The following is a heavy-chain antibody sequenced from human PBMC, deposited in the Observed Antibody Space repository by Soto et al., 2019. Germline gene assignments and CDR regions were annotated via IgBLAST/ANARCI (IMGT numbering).Heavy chain of an antibody. V-gene: IGHV1-69*13. Sequence: AASVKVSCKASGGTFSSYAISWVRQAPGQGLEWMGGIIPIFGTANYAQKFQGRVTITADESTSTAYMELSSLRSEDTAVYYCARYASRESNWFDPWGQGTLVTVYS. D-gene: IGHD6-13*01. CDR1: GGTFSSYA. CDR2: IIPIFGTA. J-gene: IGHJ5*02. CDR3: ARYASRESNWFDP.